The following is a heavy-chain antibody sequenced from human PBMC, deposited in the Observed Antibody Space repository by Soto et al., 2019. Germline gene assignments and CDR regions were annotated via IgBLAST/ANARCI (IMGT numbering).Heavy chain of an antibody. CDR1: GGSISSYY. D-gene: IGHD5-18*01. CDR2: IYTSGST. J-gene: IGHJ6*02. V-gene: IGHV4-4*07. CDR3: ARSADTAMVNYYYYYGMDV. Sequence: PSDTLSLTCTVSGGSISSYYWSWIRQPAGKGLEWIGRIYTSGSTNYNPSLKSRVTMSVDTSKNQFPLKLSSVTAADTAVYYCARSADTAMVNYYYYYGMDVWGQGTTVTVSS.